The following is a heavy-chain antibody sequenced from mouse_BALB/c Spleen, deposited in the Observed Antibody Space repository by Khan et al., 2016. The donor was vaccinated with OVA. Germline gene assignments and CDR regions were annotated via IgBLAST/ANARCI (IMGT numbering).Heavy chain of an antibody. CDR1: GYSITSDFA. J-gene: IGHJ4*01. V-gene: IGHV3-2*02. D-gene: IGHD2-13*01. CDR2: ISCTGST. Sequence: EVKLLESGPGLVKPSQSLSLTCTVTGYSITSDFAWNWIRQFPGNKLEWMGYISCTGSTSYSPSLKSRFSITRDTSKNQFFLHLNSVTTEDTATYYCARSLYYSDSYAMDYWGQGTSVTVSS. CDR3: ARSLYYSDSYAMDY.